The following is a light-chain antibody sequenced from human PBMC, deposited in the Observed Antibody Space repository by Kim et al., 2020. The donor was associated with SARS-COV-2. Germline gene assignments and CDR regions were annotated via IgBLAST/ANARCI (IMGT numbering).Light chain of an antibody. CDR1: QSVSTN. J-gene: IGKJ5*01. Sequence: SPGEAATLSCRASQSVSTNLAWYQQKPGQAPRLLIYAASTRATGIPARFSGSGSGTEFTLTISSLQSEDFAVYYCQQYNNWPSITFGQGTRLEIK. V-gene: IGKV3D-15*01. CDR2: AAS. CDR3: QQYNNWPSIT.